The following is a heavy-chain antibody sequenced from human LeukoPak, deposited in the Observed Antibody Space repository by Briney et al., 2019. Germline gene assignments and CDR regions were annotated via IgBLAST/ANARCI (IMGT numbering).Heavy chain of an antibody. CDR1: GGTFSSYA. D-gene: IGHD3-10*01. Sequence: ASVKVSCKASGGTFSSYAISWVRQAPGQGLEWMGGIIPIFGTANYAQKFQGRVTITADESTSTAYMELSSLRSEDTAVYYCARTGGSGSFRVASFDYWGQGTLVTVSS. CDR3: ARTGGSGSFRVASFDY. V-gene: IGHV1-69*13. J-gene: IGHJ4*02. CDR2: IIPIFGTA.